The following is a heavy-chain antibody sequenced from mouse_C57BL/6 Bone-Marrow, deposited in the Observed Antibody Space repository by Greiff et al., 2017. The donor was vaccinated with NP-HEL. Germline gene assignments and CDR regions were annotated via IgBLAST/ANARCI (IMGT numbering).Heavy chain of an antibody. CDR3: HSLYYAMDY. CDR1: GFTFSDYG. V-gene: IGHV5-17*01. Sequence: EVKVEESGGGLVKPGGSLKLSCAASGFTFSDYGMHWVRQAPEKGLEWVAYISSGSSTIYYADTVKGRFTISRDNAKNTLFLQMTSLRSEDTAMYYCHSLYYAMDYWGQGTSVTVSS. D-gene: IGHD6-2*01. CDR2: ISSGSSTI. J-gene: IGHJ4*01.